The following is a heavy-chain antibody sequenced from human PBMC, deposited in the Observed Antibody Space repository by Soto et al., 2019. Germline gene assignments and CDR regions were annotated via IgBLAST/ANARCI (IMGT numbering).Heavy chain of an antibody. CDR2: ISYDGSNK. J-gene: IGHJ4*02. CDR3: ARGIAVAVLDY. CDR1: GFTFSSYG. Sequence: LRLSCAASGFTFSSYGMHWVRQAPGKGLEWVAVISYDGSNKYYADSVKGRFTISRDNSKNTLYLQMNSLRAEDTAVYYCARGIAVAVLDYWGQGTLVTVSS. V-gene: IGHV3-30*03. D-gene: IGHD6-19*01.